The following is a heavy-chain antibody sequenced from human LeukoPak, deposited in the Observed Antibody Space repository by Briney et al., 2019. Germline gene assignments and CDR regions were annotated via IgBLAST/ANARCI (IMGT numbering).Heavy chain of an antibody. CDR2: IYYSGST. CDR3: ARQDYDILTGSSSFDP. J-gene: IGHJ5*02. V-gene: IGHV4-39*01. D-gene: IGHD3-9*01. CDR1: GGSISSSSYY. Sequence: SEILSLTCTVSGGSISSSSYYWGWIRQPPGKGLEWIGSIYYSGSTYYNPSLRSRVTISVDTSKNQFSLKLSSVTAADTAVYYCARQDYDILTGSSSFDPWGQGTLVTVSS.